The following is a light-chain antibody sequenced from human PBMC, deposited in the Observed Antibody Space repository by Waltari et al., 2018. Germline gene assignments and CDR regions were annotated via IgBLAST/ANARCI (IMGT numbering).Light chain of an antibody. J-gene: IGLJ3*02. CDR3: CSYAGSSTVM. V-gene: IGLV2-23*02. CDR2: EVN. Sequence: QSALTQPASVSGSPGQSITISCTGTTSNVGNYDLVSWYQQHPGKAPKLIISEVNKRPSGISVRFSGSKSGNTASLTIAGLLTEDEADYYCCSYAGSSTVMFGGGTKLTVL. CDR1: TSNVGNYDL.